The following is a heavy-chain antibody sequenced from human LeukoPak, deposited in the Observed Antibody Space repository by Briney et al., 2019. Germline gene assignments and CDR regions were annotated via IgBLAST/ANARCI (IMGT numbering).Heavy chain of an antibody. J-gene: IGHJ4*02. CDR3: TSSYSSGWYGPFDH. CDR1: GFTFTDAW. D-gene: IGHD6-19*01. V-gene: IGHV3-15*01. Sequence: GGSLRLSCAASGFTFTDAWMNWVRQAPGKGLEWLARIKSKSAGRTSDDAAPVKVRFTISRDDSKNTVFLQMNSLGTEHTALYYCTSSYSSGWYGPFDHWGQGTLVTVSS. CDR2: IKSKSAGRTS.